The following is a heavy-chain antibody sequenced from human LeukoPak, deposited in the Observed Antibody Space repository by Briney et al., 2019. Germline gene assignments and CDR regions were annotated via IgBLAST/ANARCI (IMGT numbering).Heavy chain of an antibody. CDR3: TVRSSI. J-gene: IGHJ4*02. V-gene: IGHV3-15*01. D-gene: IGHD3-3*02. CDR2: IHTKNDGGVI. Sequence: PGGSLRLSCVVSGVTFSDVWMSWVRRAPGKGLEWVGRIHTKNDGGVIDYAPPVQGRFTISRDDSKNTLFLEMNYLKTEDTAIYYCTVRSSIWGQGTLVTVSS. CDR1: GVTFSDVW.